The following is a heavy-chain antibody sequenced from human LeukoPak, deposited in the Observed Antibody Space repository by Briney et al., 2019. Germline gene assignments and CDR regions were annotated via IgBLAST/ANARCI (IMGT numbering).Heavy chain of an antibody. V-gene: IGHV4-39*07. J-gene: IGHJ4*02. CDR2: IYHSGNT. D-gene: IGHD1-26*01. Sequence: SETLSLTCTVSGGSISSSSYYWGWIRQPPGKGLEWIGEIYHSGNTNYNPSLKSRVAISLDKSSNQFSLRLTSVTAADTAIYFCAREEMPGKFDYWGQGILVTVSS. CDR1: GGSISSSSYY. CDR3: AREEMPGKFDY.